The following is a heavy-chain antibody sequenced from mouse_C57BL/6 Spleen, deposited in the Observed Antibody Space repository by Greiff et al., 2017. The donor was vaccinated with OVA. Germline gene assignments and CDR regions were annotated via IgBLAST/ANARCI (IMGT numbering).Heavy chain of an antibody. V-gene: IGHV2-2*01. CDR3: DGSGTTVVATDWYFDV. J-gene: IGHJ1*03. CDR2: IWRGGST. D-gene: IGHD1-1*01. Sequence: VHLVESGPGLVQPSQSLSITCTVSGFSLPSYGVHWVRQSPGQGLEWLGVIWRGGSTDYNAAFISRLSISKDNSQSQVFFKMNSLQADDTAKYYSDGSGTTVVATDWYFDVWGKGTTVTVSS. CDR1: GFSLPSYG.